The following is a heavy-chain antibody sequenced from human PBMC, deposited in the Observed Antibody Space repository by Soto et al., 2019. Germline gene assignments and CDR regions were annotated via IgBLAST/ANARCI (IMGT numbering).Heavy chain of an antibody. CDR3: VASLAASGLNWLDP. CDR2: IFANGNT. J-gene: IGHJ5*02. D-gene: IGHD6-13*01. V-gene: IGHV4-4*07. CDR1: GGSISEKY. Sequence: NPSETLSLTCTVSGGSISEKYWNWVRQPPGKGLEWIGLIFANGNTDYNPSLKSRVTMSVDASKNQFSLRLTSMTAADTAVYYCVASLAASGLNWLDPWGRGPLVTFSS.